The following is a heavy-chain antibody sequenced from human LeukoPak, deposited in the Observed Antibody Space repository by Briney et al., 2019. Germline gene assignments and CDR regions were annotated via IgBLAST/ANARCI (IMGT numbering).Heavy chain of an antibody. Sequence: PGGSLRLSCAASGFTASSNYMSWVRQAPGKGLEWVSVIYSDDRTYYADSVKGRFTISRHTSKKTLYLQMNSLRAEDTAVYYCARGLQWIEVWQAYYFDHWGQGTLVTVSS. CDR2: IYSDDRT. CDR3: ARGLQWIEVWQAYYFDH. V-gene: IGHV3-53*04. J-gene: IGHJ4*02. D-gene: IGHD5-18*01. CDR1: GFTASSNY.